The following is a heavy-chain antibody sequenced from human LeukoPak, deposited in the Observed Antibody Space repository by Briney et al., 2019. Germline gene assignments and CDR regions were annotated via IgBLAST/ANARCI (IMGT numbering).Heavy chain of an antibody. V-gene: IGHV3-23*01. CDR3: AKKPEVAGTVGLLDY. Sequence: PGGSLRLSCAASGFTFSSYAMSWVRQAPGKGLEWVSAISGSGGSTYYADSVKGRFTISRDNSKNTLYLQMNSLRAEDTAVYYCAKKPEVAGTVGLLDYWGQGTLVTVSS. CDR1: GFTFSSYA. D-gene: IGHD6-19*01. J-gene: IGHJ4*02. CDR2: ISGSGGST.